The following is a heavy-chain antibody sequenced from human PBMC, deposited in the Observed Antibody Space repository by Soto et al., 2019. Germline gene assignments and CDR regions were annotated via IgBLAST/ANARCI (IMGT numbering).Heavy chain of an antibody. V-gene: IGHV4-59*08. Sequence: QVHLQESGPGLVKPSETLSLTCTVSGGSMSSHKWSWIRQPPGKGLEWIGYIHDSGDTSYNPSLKGRVTISVDTSKKEFSLKLRSVTAADTAVYYWVRQGFGDLHGLVDVWGQGTMVTVSS. CDR1: GGSMSSHK. CDR3: VRQGFGDLHGLVDV. CDR2: IHDSGDT. D-gene: IGHD3-10*01. J-gene: IGHJ6*02.